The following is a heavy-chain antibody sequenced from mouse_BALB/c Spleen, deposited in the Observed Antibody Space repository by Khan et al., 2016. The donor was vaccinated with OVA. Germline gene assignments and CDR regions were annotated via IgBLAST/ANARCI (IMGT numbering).Heavy chain of an antibody. V-gene: IGHV1S136*01. CDR3: VRARDYYGNAYEGFAY. D-gene: IGHD1-1*01. J-gene: IGHJ3*01. CDR2: ISPPNDGS. Sequence: VQLQQCGPELVKPGASVKMSRKASGYTLTSYVMHWVKQKPGQGLEWIGYISPPNDGSKYNEKFRGKATLTSDKPSSTAYMELSSLTSEDSAVYYCVRARDYYGNAYEGFAYWGQGTLVTVAA. CDR1: GYTLTSYV.